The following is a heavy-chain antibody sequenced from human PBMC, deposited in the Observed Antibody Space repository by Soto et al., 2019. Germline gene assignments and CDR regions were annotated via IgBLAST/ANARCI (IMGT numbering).Heavy chain of an antibody. CDR3: ASGLSSGWYAFDYYYGMDV. J-gene: IGHJ6*02. Sequence: PSETLSLTCAVYGGSFSGYYWSWIRQLPGKGLEWIGEINHSGSTNYNPSLKSRVTISVDTSKNQFSLKLSSVTAADTAVYYCASGLSSGWYAFDYYYGMDVWGQGTTVTVSS. V-gene: IGHV4-34*01. CDR1: GGSFSGYY. D-gene: IGHD6-19*01. CDR2: INHSGST.